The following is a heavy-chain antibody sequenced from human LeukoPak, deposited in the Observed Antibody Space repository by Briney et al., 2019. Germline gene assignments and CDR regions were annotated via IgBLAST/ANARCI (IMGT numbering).Heavy chain of an antibody. CDR2: MNPNSGNT. CDR1: GYTFTSYD. CDR3: ARVGIRYSSSWYPSAEYFQH. Sequence: ASVKVSCKASGYTFTSYDINWVRQATGQGLEWMGWMNPNSGNTGYAQKFQGRVTMTRNTSISTAYMELSSLRSEDTAVYYCARVGIRYSSSWYPSAEYFQHWGQGTLVTVSS. D-gene: IGHD6-13*01. J-gene: IGHJ1*01. V-gene: IGHV1-8*01.